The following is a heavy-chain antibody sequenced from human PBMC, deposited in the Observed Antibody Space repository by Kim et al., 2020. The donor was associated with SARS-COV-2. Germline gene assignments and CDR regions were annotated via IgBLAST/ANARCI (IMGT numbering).Heavy chain of an antibody. J-gene: IGHJ6*02. CDR3: ARDPGNGVATQRGDYYYYGMDF. V-gene: IGHV7-4-1*02. D-gene: IGHD5-12*01. CDR1: GYTFTSYA. Sequence: ASVKVSCKASGYTFTSYAMNWVRQAPGQGLEWMGWINTNTGNPTYAQGFTGRFVFSLDTSVSTAYLQISSLKAEDTAVYYCARDPGNGVATQRGDYYYYGMDFWGQGTTVTVSS. CDR2: INTNTGNP.